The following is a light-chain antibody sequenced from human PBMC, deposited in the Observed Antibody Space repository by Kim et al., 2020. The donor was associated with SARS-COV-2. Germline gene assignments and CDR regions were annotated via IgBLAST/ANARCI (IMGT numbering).Light chain of an antibody. CDR3: LSGT. V-gene: IGKV1-5*03. J-gene: IGKJ1*01. CDR1: QSINNL. CDR2: RAS. Sequence: PPTLSDSVGDRVHITCRASQSINNLLAWYQQKPGKAPKLLIYRASTLQSGVPSRFSGRGSGTEFTLTSNSLQPDDFATYYCLSGTFGQGTKVDIK.